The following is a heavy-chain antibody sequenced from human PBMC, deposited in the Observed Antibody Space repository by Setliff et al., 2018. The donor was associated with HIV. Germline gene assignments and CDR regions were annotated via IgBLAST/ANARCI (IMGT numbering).Heavy chain of an antibody. J-gene: IGHJ3*02. CDR3: ARRESYYDILTGPAFDAFDI. D-gene: IGHD3-9*01. CDR1: GGSISSRSYY. CDR2: IHTSGDT. V-gene: IGHV4-61*09. Sequence: SETLSLTCSVSGGSISSRSYYWSWIRQPAGKGLEWIGHIHTSGDTDYSPSLNGRVTISIDTSKKQFSLKLSSVTAADTAMYYCARRESYYDILTGPAFDAFDIWGQGTMVTVS.